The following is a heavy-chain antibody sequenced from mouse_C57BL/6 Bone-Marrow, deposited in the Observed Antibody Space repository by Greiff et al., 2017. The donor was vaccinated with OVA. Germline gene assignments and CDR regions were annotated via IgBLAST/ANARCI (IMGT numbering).Heavy chain of an antibody. CDR3: AREGLLRSPYAMDY. Sequence: EVQVVESGPGLVKPSQSLSLTCSVTGYSITSGYYWNWIRQFPGNKLEWMGYISYDGSNNYNPSLKNRISITRDTSKNQFFLKLNSVTTEDTATYYCAREGLLRSPYAMDYWGQGTSVTVSS. V-gene: IGHV3-6*01. CDR1: GYSITSGYY. J-gene: IGHJ4*01. CDR2: ISYDGSN. D-gene: IGHD1-1*01.